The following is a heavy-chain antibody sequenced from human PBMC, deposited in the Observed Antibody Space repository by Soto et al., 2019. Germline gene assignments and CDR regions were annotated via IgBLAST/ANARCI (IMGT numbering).Heavy chain of an antibody. D-gene: IGHD3-9*01. V-gene: IGHV3-74*01. CDR2: INIDGSST. J-gene: IGHJ6*02. CDR3: ARAPPGGASIKIYGMDV. CDR1: GFTFSSYW. Sequence: GGSLRLSCAASGFTFSSYWMHWVRQAPGKGLVWVSRINIDGSSTSYADSVKGRFTISRDNAKKTLYLQMNSLRAEDTAVYYCARAPPGGASIKIYGMDVWGQGTTVTVSS.